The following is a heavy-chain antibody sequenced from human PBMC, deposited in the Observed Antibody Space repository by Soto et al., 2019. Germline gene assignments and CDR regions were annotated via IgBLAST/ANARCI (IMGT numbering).Heavy chain of an antibody. V-gene: IGHV3-21*01. D-gene: IGHD3-3*01. J-gene: IGHJ4*02. CDR3: ARDSPSDFWSGFGLYYFDY. CDR1: GFTFSSYS. Sequence: EVQLVESGGGLVEPGGSLRLSCAASGFTFSSYSMNWVRQAPGKGLEWVSSISSSSSYIYYADSVKGRFTISRDNAKNSLYLQMNSLRAEDTAVYYCARDSPSDFWSGFGLYYFDYWGQGTLVTVSS. CDR2: ISSSSSYI.